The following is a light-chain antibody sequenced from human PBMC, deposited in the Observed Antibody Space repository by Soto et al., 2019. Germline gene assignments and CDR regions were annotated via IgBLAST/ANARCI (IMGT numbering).Light chain of an antibody. V-gene: IGKV3-11*01. J-gene: IGKJ4*01. CDR1: QSLSRH. CDR3: LQRGDWPPT. Sequence: EIVLTQSPATLSLSPGERATLSCRASQSLSRHLAWYQQIPGQAPRLLIYNTSNRATGIPARFSGSGSGTDFTLTISSLEPEDFAVYYCLQRGDWPPTFGGGTKVEIK. CDR2: NTS.